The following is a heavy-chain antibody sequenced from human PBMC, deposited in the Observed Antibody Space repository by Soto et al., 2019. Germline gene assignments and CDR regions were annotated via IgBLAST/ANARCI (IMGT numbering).Heavy chain of an antibody. CDR2: INHSGST. CDR3: ARGRIAAAGTFRSYNWFDP. Sequence: SETLSLTCAVYGGSFSGYYWSWIRQPPGKGLEWIGEINHSGSTNYNPSLKSRVTISVDTSKNQFSLKLSSVTAADTAVYYCARGRIAAAGTFRSYNWFDPWGQGTLVTVSS. J-gene: IGHJ5*02. CDR1: GGSFSGYY. V-gene: IGHV4-34*01. D-gene: IGHD6-13*01.